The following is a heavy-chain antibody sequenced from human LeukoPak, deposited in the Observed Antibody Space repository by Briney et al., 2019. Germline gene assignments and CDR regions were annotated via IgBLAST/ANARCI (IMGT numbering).Heavy chain of an antibody. CDR1: GFTFSSYG. D-gene: IGHD3-10*01. V-gene: IGHV3-30*18. CDR3: AKALWFGEVRIRGMDV. CDR2: ISYDGSNK. J-gene: IGHJ6*01. Sequence: PGRSLRLSCAASGFTFSSYGMHWVRQAPGKGLEWVAVISYDGSNKYYADSVKGRFTISRDNSKNTLYLQMNSLRAEDTAVYYCAKALWFGEVRIRGMDVWGKGPRSPSPQ.